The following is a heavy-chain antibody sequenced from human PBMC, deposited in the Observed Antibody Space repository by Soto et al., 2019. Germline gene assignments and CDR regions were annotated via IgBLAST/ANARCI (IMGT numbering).Heavy chain of an antibody. Sequence: GGSLRLSCAASGFTFSGSAMHWVRQASGKGLEWVGRIRSKANSYATAYAASVKGRFTISRDDSKNTAYLQMNSLKTEDTAVYYCARAPKDYSIHFDYWGQGTLVTVSS. CDR3: ARAPKDYSIHFDY. V-gene: IGHV3-73*01. D-gene: IGHD4-4*01. CDR2: IRSKANSYAT. J-gene: IGHJ4*02. CDR1: GFTFSGSA.